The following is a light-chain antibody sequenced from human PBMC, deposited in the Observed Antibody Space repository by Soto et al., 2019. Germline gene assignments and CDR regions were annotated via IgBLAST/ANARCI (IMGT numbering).Light chain of an antibody. CDR1: QSISRN. J-gene: IGKJ5*01. V-gene: IGKV1-39*01. Sequence: DLQMTQSPSSLSASVGDRVTITCRASQSISRNLNWYQHKPGKAPKLLIYAASSLQNGVPSRFXGGRSETEYTLSISSLQPEDFGTSCCQRSYTSASLTFGQGTRLEIK. CDR2: AAS. CDR3: QRSYTSASLT.